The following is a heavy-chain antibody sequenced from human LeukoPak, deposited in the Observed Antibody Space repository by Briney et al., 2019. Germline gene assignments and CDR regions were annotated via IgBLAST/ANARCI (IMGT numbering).Heavy chain of an antibody. D-gene: IGHD3-10*01. Sequence: GGSLRLSCAASASTFSSYAMSWVRQAPGKGLEWVSAISGSGGSTYYADSVKGRFTISRDNSKNTLYLQMNSLRAEDTAVYYCAKDQVGLLWFGELLAPFDYWGQGTLVTVSS. J-gene: IGHJ4*02. V-gene: IGHV3-23*01. CDR3: AKDQVGLLWFGELLAPFDY. CDR1: ASTFSSYA. CDR2: ISGSGGST.